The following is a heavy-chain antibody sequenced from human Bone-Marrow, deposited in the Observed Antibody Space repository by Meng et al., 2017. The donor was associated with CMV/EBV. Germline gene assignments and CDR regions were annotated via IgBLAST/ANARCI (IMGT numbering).Heavy chain of an antibody. J-gene: IGHJ4*02. D-gene: IGHD6-13*01. Sequence: EVQLVESGGXLVKPGGSXRLSCAASGFTFSSYSMNWVRQAPGKGLEWVSSISSSSSYIYYADSVKGRFTISRDNAKNSLYLQMNSLRAEDTAVYYCARSREVIAAAGFQDYWGQGTLVTVSS. V-gene: IGHV3-21*01. CDR3: ARSREVIAAAGFQDY. CDR2: ISSSSSYI. CDR1: GFTFSSYS.